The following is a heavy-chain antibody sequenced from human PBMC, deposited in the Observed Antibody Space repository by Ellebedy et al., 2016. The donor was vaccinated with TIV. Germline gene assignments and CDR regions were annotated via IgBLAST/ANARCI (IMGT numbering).Heavy chain of an antibody. J-gene: IGHJ4*02. CDR3: ARGEDILYFDS. CDR2: VHYSGGT. D-gene: IGHD3-9*01. V-gene: IGHV4-39*07. CDR1: GASISSSGYF. Sequence: MPSETLSLTCTVSGASISSSGYFCAWIRQPPGEGLEWIGSVHYSGGTHCNPSLKSRLTISEDMSKNHFSLSLSSVTAADTAIYYCARGEDILYFDSWGQGTLVTVSS.